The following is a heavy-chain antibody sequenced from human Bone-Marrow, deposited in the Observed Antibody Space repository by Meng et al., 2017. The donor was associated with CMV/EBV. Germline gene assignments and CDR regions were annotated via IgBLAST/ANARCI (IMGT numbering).Heavy chain of an antibody. J-gene: IGHJ3*02. V-gene: IGHV5-51*01. CDR3: ARWDDRSLVAGNAFDI. Sequence: GESLKISCKGSGYRFTSYWIGWVRQMPGKGLEWMGIIYPGDSDTRYSPAFQGQVTISADKSISTAYLQWSSLKASDTAMYYCARWDDRSLVAGNAFDIWGQGTMVTVSS. CDR2: IYPGDSDT. CDR1: GYRFTSYW. D-gene: IGHD3-22*01.